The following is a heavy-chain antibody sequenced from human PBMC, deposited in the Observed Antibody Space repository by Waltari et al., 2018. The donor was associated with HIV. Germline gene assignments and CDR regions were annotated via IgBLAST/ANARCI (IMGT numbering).Heavy chain of an antibody. J-gene: IGHJ4*02. D-gene: IGHD3-22*01. CDR3: TTGWYYDNSPADY. CDR1: GFTFSNAW. Sequence: EVQLVESGGGLAKPGGSLRLSCAASGFTFSNAWMRWVGQAPGKGLEWVGRIKSKTGGGTTDYAAPAKGRFTISRDDSKNMLYLQINSLKTEDTAFYYCTTGWYYDNSPADYWGQGTLVTVSS. CDR2: IKSKTGGGTT. V-gene: IGHV3-15*01.